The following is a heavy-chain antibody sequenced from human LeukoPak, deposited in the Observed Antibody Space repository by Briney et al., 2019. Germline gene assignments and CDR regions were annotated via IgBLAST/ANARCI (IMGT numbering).Heavy chain of an antibody. D-gene: IGHD2-2*02. J-gene: IGHJ3*02. V-gene: IGHV3-23*01. Sequence: GGSLRLSCAASGFTFSSYAMSWVRQAPGKGLEWVSAISGSGGGTYYADSVKGRFTISRDNSKNTLYLQMNSLRAEDTAVYYCAKVVPAAIRRLDAFDIWGQGTMVTVSS. CDR3: AKVVPAAIRRLDAFDI. CDR2: ISGSGGGT. CDR1: GFTFSSYA.